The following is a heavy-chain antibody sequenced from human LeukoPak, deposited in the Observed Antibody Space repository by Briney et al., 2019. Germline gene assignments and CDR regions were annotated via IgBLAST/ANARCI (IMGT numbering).Heavy chain of an antibody. CDR2: IYSGGST. Sequence: PGGSLRLSCAASGFTFSSYAMSWVRQAPGKGLEWVSVIYSGGSTYYADSVKGRFTISRDNSKNTLYLQMNSLRAEDTAVYYCARDFDFSWFDPWGQGTLVTVSS. CDR3: ARDFDFSWFDP. V-gene: IGHV3-66*01. J-gene: IGHJ5*02. CDR1: GFTFSSYA. D-gene: IGHD3-3*01.